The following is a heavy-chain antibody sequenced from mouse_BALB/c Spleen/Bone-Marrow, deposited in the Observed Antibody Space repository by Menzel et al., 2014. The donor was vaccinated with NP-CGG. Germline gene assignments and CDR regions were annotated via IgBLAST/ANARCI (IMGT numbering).Heavy chain of an antibody. CDR2: IRNKANGYTT. V-gene: IGHV7-3*02. CDR1: GFTFTDYY. J-gene: IGHJ1*01. CDR3: ARDVGRLFFDV. D-gene: IGHD3-3*01. Sequence: EVKVVESGGVLVQPGGSLRLSCATSGFTFTDYYMNWVRQPPGMALEWLGFIRNKANGYTTDYSTSVKGRFTISRDNSQNILYLQMNTLRTEDSATYNCARDVGRLFFDVWGAGTTVTVSS.